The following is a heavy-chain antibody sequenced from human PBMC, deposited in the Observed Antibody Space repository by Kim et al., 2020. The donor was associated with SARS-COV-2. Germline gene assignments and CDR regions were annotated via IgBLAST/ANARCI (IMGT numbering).Heavy chain of an antibody. CDR1: GLTFSSYC. J-gene: IGHJ4*02. CDR2: ISYDGSNQ. Sequence: GGSLRLSCAASGLTFSSYCMYWARQTPGKGLEWVAFISYDGSNQYYADSVKGRFTISRDNSKKMLYLQMNSLRAEDTAVYFCAKGAMGRGADRDYWGQGT. V-gene: IGHV3-30*18. CDR3: AKGAMGRGADRDY. D-gene: IGHD3-10*01.